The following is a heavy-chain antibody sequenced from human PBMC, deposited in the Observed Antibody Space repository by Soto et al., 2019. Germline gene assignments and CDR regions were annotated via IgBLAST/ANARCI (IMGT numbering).Heavy chain of an antibody. CDR2: IYYSGST. D-gene: IGHD1-1*01. V-gene: IGHV4-39*01. J-gene: IGHJ4*02. Sequence: PSETQSLTSTVSGGSIRSSSYYWGWIRQPPGKGLEWIGSIYYSGSTYYNPSLKSRVTISVDTSKNQFSLKLSSVTAADTAVYYCARRTYRNPFDYWGQGTLVTVSS. CDR1: GGSIRSSSYY. CDR3: ARRTYRNPFDY.